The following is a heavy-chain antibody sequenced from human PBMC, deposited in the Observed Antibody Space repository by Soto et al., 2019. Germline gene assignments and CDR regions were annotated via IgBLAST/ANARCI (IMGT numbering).Heavy chain of an antibody. Sequence: EVQLVESWGGLVQPGGSLRLSCEASGFTFRNYAMHWVRQGTGKGLEWVSGISAAGDPDYADSVEGRFTSSRENAQNSFFLQMNSLRVGDTAVYYCARTDRDFYGLDVWGPGTTVIVSS. V-gene: IGHV3-13*05. CDR1: GFTFRNYA. J-gene: IGHJ6*02. CDR3: ARTDRDFYGLDV. CDR2: ISAAGDP.